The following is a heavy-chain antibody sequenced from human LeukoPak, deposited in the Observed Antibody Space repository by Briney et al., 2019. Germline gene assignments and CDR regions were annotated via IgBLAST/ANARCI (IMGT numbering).Heavy chain of an antibody. D-gene: IGHD5-24*01. V-gene: IGHV4-4*07. CDR1: GGSISSYY. Sequence: SETLSLTCTVSGGSISSYYWSWIRQPAGKGLEWIGRIYTSGSTNYNPSLKSRVTMSVDTSKNQFSLKLSSVTAADTAVYYCTSSRDGYNYGDYWGQGTLVTVSS. J-gene: IGHJ4*02. CDR3: TSSRDGYNYGDY. CDR2: IYTSGST.